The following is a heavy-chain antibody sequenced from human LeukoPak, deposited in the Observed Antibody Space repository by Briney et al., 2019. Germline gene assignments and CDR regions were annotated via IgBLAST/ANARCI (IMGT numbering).Heavy chain of an antibody. D-gene: IGHD5-12*01. J-gene: IGHJ4*02. Sequence: SETLSLTCTVSGGSISSYYWSWIRQPPGKGLEWIGYIYYSGSTNYNPSLKSRVTISVDTSKNQFSLKLRSVTAADTAVYYCAGYSGYDSVFDYWGQGPLVNVNS. V-gene: IGHV4-59*01. CDR1: GGSISSYY. CDR2: IYYSGST. CDR3: AGYSGYDSVFDY.